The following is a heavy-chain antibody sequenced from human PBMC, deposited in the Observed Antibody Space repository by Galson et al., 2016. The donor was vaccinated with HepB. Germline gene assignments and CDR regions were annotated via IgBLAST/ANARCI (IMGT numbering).Heavy chain of an antibody. Sequence: SLRLSCAASEFTFSSYVMSWVRQAPGKGLEWVSTISDNGGSTYYADSVKGRFTISRDNSKNTLYLQISSLRAEDTAVYYCAKEGTIFGAVPYGMDVWGQGTTVTVSS. J-gene: IGHJ6*02. CDR3: AKEGTIFGAVPYGMDV. CDR1: EFTFSSYV. V-gene: IGHV3-23*01. D-gene: IGHD3-3*01. CDR2: ISDNGGST.